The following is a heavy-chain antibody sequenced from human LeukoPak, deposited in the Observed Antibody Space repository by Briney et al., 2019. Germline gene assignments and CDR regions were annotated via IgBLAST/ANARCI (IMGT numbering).Heavy chain of an antibody. CDR2: INPNSGGT. J-gene: IGHJ5*02. CDR3: ARFRTSSTYNWFDP. Sequence: ASAKVSCKASGYTFTDYYMHWVRQAPGQGLEWMGWINPNSGGTNYAQKFQGRVTMTRDTSISTAYMELSRLTSDDTAVYYCARFRTSSTYNWFDPWSQGTLVTVSS. D-gene: IGHD2-8*01. CDR1: GYTFTDYY. V-gene: IGHV1-2*02.